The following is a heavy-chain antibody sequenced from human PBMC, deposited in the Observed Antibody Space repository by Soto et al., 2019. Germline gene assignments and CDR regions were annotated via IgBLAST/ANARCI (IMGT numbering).Heavy chain of an antibody. V-gene: IGHV1-69*01. J-gene: IGHJ6*02. CDR2: IMPLYAKP. D-gene: IGHD1-26*01. CDR1: GGNFNTYT. CDR3: ASLNNWSSGDGRIVV. Sequence: QVQLVQSGAEVKKPGSSVKVSCKASGGNFNTYTISWVRQVPGQGLEWMGGIMPLYAKPTYAQTFQGRLTIAADEYTSTVYMELSSLRSEDTALYYCASLNNWSSGDGRIVVWGRGTAVSVSS.